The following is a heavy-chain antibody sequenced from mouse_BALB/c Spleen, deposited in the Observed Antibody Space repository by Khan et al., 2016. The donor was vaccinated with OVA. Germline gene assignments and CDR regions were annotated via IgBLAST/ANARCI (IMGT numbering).Heavy chain of an antibody. CDR3: ARSNYYGSGLYAMDY. J-gene: IGHJ4*01. Sequence: LVKPGASVKLSCKASGYTFTSYWINWIKQRPGQGLEWIGRIAPGSGSTSYNEMFKGQATLTVDTSSNTAYIQLSSLSSEDSAVCCCARSNYYGSGLYAMDYWGQGTSVTVSS. D-gene: IGHD1-1*01. CDR1: GYTFTSYW. CDR2: IAPGSGST. V-gene: IGHV1S41*01.